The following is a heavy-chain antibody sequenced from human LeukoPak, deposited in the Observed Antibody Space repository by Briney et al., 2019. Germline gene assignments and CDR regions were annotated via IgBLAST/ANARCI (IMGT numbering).Heavy chain of an antibody. V-gene: IGHV3-66*01. J-gene: IGHJ4*02. Sequence: PGGSLRLSCAASGLTVSSNHMSWVRQAPGKGLEWVAVLYSGGSILYAGSVKGIFIISRDSSKNTLYLQMNSLRVEDTAVYYCATDLGSFDCWGQGTLVTVSS. CDR2: LYSGGSI. D-gene: IGHD1-14*01. CDR1: GLTVSSNH. CDR3: ATDLGSFDC.